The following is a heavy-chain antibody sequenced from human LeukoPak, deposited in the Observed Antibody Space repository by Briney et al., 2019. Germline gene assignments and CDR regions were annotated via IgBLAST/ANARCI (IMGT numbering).Heavy chain of an antibody. CDR3: VRDTLGEGEDANYAVYYFDY. V-gene: IGHV3-21*06. CDR1: GFTFSSYS. CDR2: ISSSSSYI. J-gene: IGHJ4*02. Sequence: GGSLRLSCAASGFTFSSYSMNWVRQAPGKGLEWVSSISSSSSYIYYADSVKGRFTISRDNSKNSLDLQMNSLRAEDTAVYYCVRDTLGEGEDANYAVYYFDYWGQGTPVTVSS. D-gene: IGHD4/OR15-4a*01.